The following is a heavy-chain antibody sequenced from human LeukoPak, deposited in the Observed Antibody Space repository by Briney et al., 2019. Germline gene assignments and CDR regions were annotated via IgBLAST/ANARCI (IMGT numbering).Heavy chain of an antibody. CDR3: AREHITMVRGVPWFDP. Sequence: SVKVSCKASGGTFSSYAISWVRQAPGQGLEWMGGIIPIFGTANYAQKFQGRVTITADKSTSTAYMELSSLRSEDTAVYYCAREHITMVRGVPWFDPWGQGTLVTVSS. CDR1: GGTFSSYA. D-gene: IGHD3-10*01. V-gene: IGHV1-69*06. J-gene: IGHJ5*02. CDR2: IIPIFGTA.